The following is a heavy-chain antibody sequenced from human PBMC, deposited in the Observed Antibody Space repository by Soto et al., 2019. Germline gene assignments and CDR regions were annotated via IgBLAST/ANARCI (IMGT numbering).Heavy chain of an antibody. J-gene: IGHJ4*01. V-gene: IGHV1-8*01. CDR1: GYTFTSYD. Sequence: ASVKVSCKASGYTFTSYDINWLRQARGQGLEWVGWINPTSEYTAHAQTFQGRITMTTEISTSTADMELTSLTCEDTAVYFCARQFQPGDISVWGPGTQVTVSS. CDR2: INPTSEYT. D-gene: IGHD6-19*01. CDR3: ARQFQPGDISV.